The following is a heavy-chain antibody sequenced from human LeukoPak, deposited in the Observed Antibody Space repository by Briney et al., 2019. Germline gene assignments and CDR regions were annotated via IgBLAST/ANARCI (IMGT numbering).Heavy chain of an antibody. V-gene: IGHV3-48*01. J-gene: IGHJ4*02. D-gene: IGHD3-3*02. Sequence: GGSLRLSCAASGFTFSSYSMNWVRQAPGKELEWVSYITSSSSIIYYADSVKGRFTISRDNAKNSLYLQMNSLRAEDSAVYYCVRYSRSISPAYWGQGTLVTVSS. CDR3: VRYSRSISPAY. CDR1: GFTFSSYS. CDR2: ITSSSSII.